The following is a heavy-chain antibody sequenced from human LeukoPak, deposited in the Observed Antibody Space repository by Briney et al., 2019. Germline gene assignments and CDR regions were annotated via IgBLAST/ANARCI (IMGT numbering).Heavy chain of an antibody. Sequence: GGSLRLSCAASGFTFSSNYMSWVRQAPGKGLEWVSAISGSGGSTYYADSVKGRFTISRDNSKNTLYLQMNSLRAEDTAVYYCARTFVVVTAEDAFDIWGQGTMVTVSS. CDR1: GFTFSSNY. J-gene: IGHJ3*02. CDR2: ISGSGGST. V-gene: IGHV3-23*01. D-gene: IGHD2-21*02. CDR3: ARTFVVVTAEDAFDI.